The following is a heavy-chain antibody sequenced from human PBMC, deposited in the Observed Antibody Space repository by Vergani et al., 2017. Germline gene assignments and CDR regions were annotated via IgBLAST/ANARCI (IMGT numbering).Heavy chain of an antibody. J-gene: IGHJ4*02. CDR2: ISSSDSRT. Sequence: EVQLLESGGGLVQPGGSLRLSCAASGFNFRSYHKSWVRQAPGKGLEWVSSISSSDSRTYYADSVRGRVTISRDNSKNTVYLQMDDLRAEDTAVYYCAKDLSVVEAADDFRGQGTLVTVSS. CDR3: AKDLSVVEAADDF. CDR1: GFNFRSYH. V-gene: IGHV3-23*01. D-gene: IGHD6-13*01.